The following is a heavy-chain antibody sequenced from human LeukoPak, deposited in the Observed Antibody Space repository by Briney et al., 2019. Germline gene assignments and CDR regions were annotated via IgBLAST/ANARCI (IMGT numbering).Heavy chain of an antibody. J-gene: IGHJ3*02. D-gene: IGHD6-19*01. CDR2: IYYSGST. CDR3: ARLGPVAGYDAFDI. Sequence: SETLSLACSVSGGSISSYYWSWNRQPPGKGLEWIGYIYYSGSTNYNPSLKSPVTMSVDTSKNQFSLKLTSVTAADTAVYYCARLGPVAGYDAFDIWGHGRMVTVSS. CDR1: GGSISSYY. V-gene: IGHV4-59*08.